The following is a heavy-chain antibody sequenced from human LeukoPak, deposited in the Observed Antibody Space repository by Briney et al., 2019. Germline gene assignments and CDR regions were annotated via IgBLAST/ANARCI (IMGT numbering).Heavy chain of an antibody. CDR3: AKVNWSGYAQYYYYGMDV. V-gene: IGHV1-18*01. J-gene: IGHJ6*02. Sequence: ASVKVSCKASGYTFTSYGISWVRQAPGQGLEWMGWISAYNGNTNYAQKLQGRVTMTTDTSTSTAYMELRSLRSDDTAVYYCAKVNWSGYAQYYYYGMDVWGQGTTVTVSS. CDR1: GYTFTSYG. D-gene: IGHD3-3*01. CDR2: ISAYNGNT.